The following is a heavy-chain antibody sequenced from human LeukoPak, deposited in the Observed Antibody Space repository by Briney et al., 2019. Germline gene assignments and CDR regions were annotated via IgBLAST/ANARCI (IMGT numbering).Heavy chain of an antibody. V-gene: IGHV1-46*01. Sequence: ASVKVSCKASGYIFTNYYLYWVRQAPGQGLEWMGVINPVGGVTTYAQRFQGRVTMTRDTSTSTFDMELSSLKSEDTAVYYCARLWSYYDNSGLFEDYWGQGTLVTVSS. D-gene: IGHD3-22*01. CDR3: ARLWSYYDNSGLFEDY. CDR1: GYIFTNYY. J-gene: IGHJ4*02. CDR2: INPVGGVT.